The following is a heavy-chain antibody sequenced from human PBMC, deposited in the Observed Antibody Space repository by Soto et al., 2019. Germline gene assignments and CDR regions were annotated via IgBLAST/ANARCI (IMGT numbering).Heavy chain of an antibody. CDR3: ASGASRGYPYFFDS. D-gene: IGHD6-13*01. V-gene: IGHV1-69*01. Sequence: QAQVVQSGAEVRKPGSSVKLSCKASEGTFNSYAIAWVRQAPGKGLEWMGGIIPYYNTLNYAQKFQDRVTITADDSTNTVDMELSSLRSDDTAVYFCASGASRGYPYFFDSCAQGTLVTVSS. CDR1: EGTFNSYA. J-gene: IGHJ4*02. CDR2: IIPYYNTL.